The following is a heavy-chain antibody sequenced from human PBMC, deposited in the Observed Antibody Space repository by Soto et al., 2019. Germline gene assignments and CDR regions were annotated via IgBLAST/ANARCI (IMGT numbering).Heavy chain of an antibody. CDR3: ARDGGTIFGVVGWFDP. CDR2: IYYSGST. V-gene: IGHV4-31*03. CDR1: GGSISSGGYY. J-gene: IGHJ5*02. Sequence: QVQLQESGPGLVKPSQTLSLTCTVSGGSISSGGYYWSWIRQHPGKGLEWIGYIYYSGSTYYNPSLKSRVTISVDTSKNQFSLKLSSVTAADTAVYYCARDGGTIFGVVGWFDPWGQGTLVTVSS. D-gene: IGHD3-3*01.